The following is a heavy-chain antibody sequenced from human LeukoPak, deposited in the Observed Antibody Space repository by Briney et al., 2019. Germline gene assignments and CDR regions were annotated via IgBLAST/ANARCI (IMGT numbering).Heavy chain of an antibody. CDR3: ARVLVFYDSSGYRYYFDY. D-gene: IGHD3-22*01. J-gene: IGHJ4*02. CDR1: GYTFTSYD. V-gene: IGHV1-8*01. Sequence: GASVKVSCKASGYTFTSYDINWVRQATGQGLEWMGWMNPNSGNTGYAQKFQGRVTMTRNTSISAAYMELSSLRSEDTAVYYCARVLVFYDSSGYRYYFDYWGQGTLVTVSS. CDR2: MNPNSGNT.